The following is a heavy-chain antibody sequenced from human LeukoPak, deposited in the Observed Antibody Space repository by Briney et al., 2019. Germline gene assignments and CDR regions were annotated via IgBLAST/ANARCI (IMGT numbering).Heavy chain of an antibody. CDR1: GFTLSSYA. D-gene: IGHD4-23*01. J-gene: IGHJ4*02. CDR3: ARFDDYGGNGLDY. Sequence: GRSLRLSRAASGFTLSSYAMHWVRQAPGKGLEWVAVISYDGSNKYYADSVKGRFTISRDNSKNTLYLQMNSLRAEDTAVYYCARFDDYGGNGLDYWGQGTLVTVSS. V-gene: IGHV3-30-3*01. CDR2: ISYDGSNK.